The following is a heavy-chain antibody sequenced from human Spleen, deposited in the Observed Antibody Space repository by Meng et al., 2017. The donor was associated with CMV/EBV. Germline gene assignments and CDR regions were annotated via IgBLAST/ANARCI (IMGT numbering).Heavy chain of an antibody. J-gene: IGHJ4*02. CDR3: TRAPFSYRTYYFDY. Sequence: GESLKISCAASGFTFSDHYMDWVRQAPGKGLEWVGRTRNKANSYTTEYAASVKGRFTISRDDSRSIAYLQMNTLKTEDTAVYYCTRAPFSYRTYYFDYWGQGTLVTVSS. D-gene: IGHD1-14*01. V-gene: IGHV3-72*01. CDR1: GFTFSDHY. CDR2: TRNKANSYTT.